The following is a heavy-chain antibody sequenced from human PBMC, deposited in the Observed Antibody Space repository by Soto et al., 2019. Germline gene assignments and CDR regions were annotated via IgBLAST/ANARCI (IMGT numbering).Heavy chain of an antibody. V-gene: IGHV4-34*01. J-gene: IGHJ4*02. Sequence: SETLSLTCAVYGGSFSGYYWSWIRQPPGKGLEWIGEINHSGSTNYNPSLKSRVTISVDTSKNQFSLKLSSVTAADTAVYYCARAPGTNFDYWGQGTLVNVSS. CDR2: INHSGST. D-gene: IGHD1-7*01. CDR3: ARAPGTNFDY. CDR1: GGSFSGYY.